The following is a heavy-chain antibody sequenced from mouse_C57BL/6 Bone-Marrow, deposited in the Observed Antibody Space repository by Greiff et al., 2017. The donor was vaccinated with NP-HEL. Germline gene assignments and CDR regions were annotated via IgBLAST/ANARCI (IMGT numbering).Heavy chain of an antibody. CDR3: ARRPWVYFDY. CDR2: INPGSGGT. J-gene: IGHJ2*01. V-gene: IGHV1-54*01. Sequence: QVQLQESGAELVRPGTSVKVSCKASGYAFTNYLIEWVKQRPGQGLEWIGVINPGSGGTNYNEKFKGKATLTADKSSSTAYMQLSSLTSEDSAVYFCARRPWVYFDYWGQGTTLTVSS. CDR1: GYAFTNYL.